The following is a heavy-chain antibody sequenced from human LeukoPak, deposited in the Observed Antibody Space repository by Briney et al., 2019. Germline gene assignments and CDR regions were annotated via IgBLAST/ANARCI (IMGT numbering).Heavy chain of an antibody. CDR1: GFTFSSYW. CDR2: INSDGSST. Sequence: GGSLRLSCAASGFTFSSYWMHWVRQAPGKGLAWVSRINSDGSSTSYADSVKGRFTISRDNAKNTLYLQMNSLRAEDTAVYYCARGADYAAFDIWGQGTMVTVSS. V-gene: IGHV3-74*01. CDR3: ARGADYAAFDI. D-gene: IGHD4-17*01. J-gene: IGHJ3*02.